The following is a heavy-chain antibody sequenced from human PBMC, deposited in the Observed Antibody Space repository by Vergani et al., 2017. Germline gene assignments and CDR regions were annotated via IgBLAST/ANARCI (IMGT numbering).Heavy chain of an antibody. D-gene: IGHD3-9*01. Sequence: QITLKESGPTLVKPTQTLTLTCTFSGFSLSTSGVGVGWIRQPPGKALECLALIYWNDDERYSPSLKSRVTITKDTSKNEVILTMATMDPVDTATYYCVHRLGYFDWDGAFDVWGPGTMVTVSS. CDR3: VHRLGYFDWDGAFDV. CDR2: IYWNDDE. V-gene: IGHV2-5*01. J-gene: IGHJ3*01. CDR1: GFSLSTSGVG.